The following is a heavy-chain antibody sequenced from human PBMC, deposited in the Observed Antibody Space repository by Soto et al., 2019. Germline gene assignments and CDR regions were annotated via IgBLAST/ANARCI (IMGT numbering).Heavy chain of an antibody. D-gene: IGHD3-10*01. V-gene: IGHV3-23*01. CDR1: GFVFSNYA. CDR2: IYAAGGSK. Sequence: GGSLRLSCAASGFVFSNYAMFWFRQSPGRGLEWVSTIYAAGGSKYYAGSVKGRFTVSRDNSRDTLFLQMDRLGVEDTAIYFCARDLIRGDGYEDPDYWGQGTLVTVSS. CDR3: ARDLIRGDGYEDPDY. J-gene: IGHJ4*02.